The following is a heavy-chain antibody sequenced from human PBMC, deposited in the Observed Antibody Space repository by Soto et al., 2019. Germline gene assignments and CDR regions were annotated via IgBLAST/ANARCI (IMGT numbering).Heavy chain of an antibody. CDR2: ISAYNGNT. D-gene: IGHD2-2*01. J-gene: IGHJ3*02. CDR3: ARPYCSSTSCPNAFDI. CDR1: GYTFTSYG. Sequence: GASVKVSCKASGYTFTSYGISWVRQAPGQGLEWMGWISAYNGNTNYAQKLQGRVTMTTDTSTSTAYMELRSLRSDDTAVYYCARPYCSSTSCPNAFDIWGQGTMVTVSS. V-gene: IGHV1-18*01.